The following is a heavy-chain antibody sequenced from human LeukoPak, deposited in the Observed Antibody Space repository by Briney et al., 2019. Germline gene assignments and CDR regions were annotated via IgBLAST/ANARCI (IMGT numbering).Heavy chain of an antibody. CDR3: AHGDYPLTY. Sequence: GGSLRLFCAASGLTISNNYWHWVRQAPGKRPEWVSIIYANGDTLYAASVRGRFTFSRDNSKNTLYLQMNSLRAEDTAIYYCAHGDYPLTYWGQGTLVTVSS. CDR1: GLTISNNY. D-gene: IGHD4-17*01. J-gene: IGHJ4*02. V-gene: IGHV3-66*01. CDR2: IYANGDT.